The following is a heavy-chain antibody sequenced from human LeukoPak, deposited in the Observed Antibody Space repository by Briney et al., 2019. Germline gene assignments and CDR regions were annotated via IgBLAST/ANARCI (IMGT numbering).Heavy chain of an antibody. CDR2: ISGSGGST. Sequence: GGSLRLSCAASGFTFSSYAMSWVRQAPGKGLEWVSVISGSGGSTYYADSVKGRFTISRDNSKNTLYLQMNSLRAEDTAVYYCAKGGFGESNFDYWGQGTLVTVSS. D-gene: IGHD3-10*01. J-gene: IGHJ4*02. CDR3: AKGGFGESNFDY. CDR1: GFTFSSYA. V-gene: IGHV3-23*01.